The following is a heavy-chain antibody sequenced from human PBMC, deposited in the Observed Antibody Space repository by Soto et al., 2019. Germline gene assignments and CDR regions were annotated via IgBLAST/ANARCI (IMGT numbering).Heavy chain of an antibody. CDR2: IYYSGST. CDR1: GGSISSYY. Sequence: PSETLSLTCTVSGGSISSYYWSWIRQPPGKGLEWIGYIYYSGSTNYNPSLKSRVTISVDTSKNQFSLKLSSVTAADTAVYYCARVIMITFGGVIDPFFDYWGQGTLVTVSS. CDR3: ARVIMITFGGVIDPFFDY. V-gene: IGHV4-59*01. D-gene: IGHD3-16*02. J-gene: IGHJ4*02.